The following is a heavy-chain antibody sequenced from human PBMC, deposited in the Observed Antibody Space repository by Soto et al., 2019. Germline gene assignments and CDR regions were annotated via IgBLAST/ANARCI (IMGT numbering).Heavy chain of an antibody. Sequence: PGGSLSLSCAASGFTFSSYGMHGVRQAPGKGLEWVAVISYDGSNKYYADSVKGRFTISRDNSKNTLYLQMNSLRAEDTAVYYCAKITGYDFWSGYYTVLINYGMDVWGQGTTVTVSS. D-gene: IGHD3-3*01. CDR3: AKITGYDFWSGYYTVLINYGMDV. CDR2: ISYDGSNK. CDR1: GFTFSSYG. J-gene: IGHJ6*02. V-gene: IGHV3-30*18.